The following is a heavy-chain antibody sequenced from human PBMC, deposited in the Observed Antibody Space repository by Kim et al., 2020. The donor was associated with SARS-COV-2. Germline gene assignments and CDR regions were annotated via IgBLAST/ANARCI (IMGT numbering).Heavy chain of an antibody. J-gene: IGHJ4*02. Sequence: SETLSLTCAVYGGSFSGYYWSWIRQPPGKGLEWIGEINHSGSTNYNPSLKSRVTISVDTSKNQFSLKLSSVTAADTAVYYCARFTRIVVVPAAIKGRYIDYWGQGTLVTVSS. CDR2: INHSGST. D-gene: IGHD2-2*02. CDR3: ARFTRIVVVPAAIKGRYIDY. V-gene: IGHV4-34*01. CDR1: GGSFSGYY.